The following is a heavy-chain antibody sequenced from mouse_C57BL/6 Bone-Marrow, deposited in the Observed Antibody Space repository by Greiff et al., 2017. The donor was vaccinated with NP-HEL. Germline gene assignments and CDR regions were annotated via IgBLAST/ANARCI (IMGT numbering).Heavy chain of an antibody. CDR3: ARNHYDGSSYGYFDV. J-gene: IGHJ1*03. V-gene: IGHV2-9-1*01. CDR2: IWTGGGT. D-gene: IGHD1-1*01. Sequence: VKLQESGPGLVAPSQSLSITCTVSGFSLTSYAISWVRQPPGKGLEWLGVIWTGGGTNYNSALKSRLSISKDNPKSQVFLKMNSLQTDDTARYYCARNHYDGSSYGYFDVWGTGTTVTVSS. CDR1: GFSLTSYA.